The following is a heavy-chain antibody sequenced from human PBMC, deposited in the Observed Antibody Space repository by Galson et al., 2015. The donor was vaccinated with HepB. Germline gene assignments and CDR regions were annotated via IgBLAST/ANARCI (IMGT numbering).Heavy chain of an antibody. Sequence: TLSLTCTVSGGSIDNYYWSWIRQPPGKGLEWIGYVYYTGSTDYNPSLESRVTISVDTSKNQFSLKLNSVTAADTAMYYCARVYCISTTCQALGSDYWGQGNLVTVSS. D-gene: IGHD2-2*01. J-gene: IGHJ4*02. CDR2: VYYTGST. CDR3: ARVYCISTTCQALGSDY. V-gene: IGHV4-59*01. CDR1: GGSIDNYY.